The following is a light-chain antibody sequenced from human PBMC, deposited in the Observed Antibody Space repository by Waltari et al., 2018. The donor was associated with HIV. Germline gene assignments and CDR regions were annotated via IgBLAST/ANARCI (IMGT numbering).Light chain of an antibody. CDR1: SSDVGRYDL. CDR2: EVP. J-gene: IGLJ2*01. Sequence: QSALTQPASVSGSPGQSLTLSCTGPSSDVGRYDLVSWYQLSPVKAPNLIIFEVPKRPSVVSNRFSGSKSGNTSSLTISGLQAEDQADYYCCSYGGPNHLLFGGGTKVTVL. V-gene: IGLV2-23*01. CDR3: CSYGGPNHLL.